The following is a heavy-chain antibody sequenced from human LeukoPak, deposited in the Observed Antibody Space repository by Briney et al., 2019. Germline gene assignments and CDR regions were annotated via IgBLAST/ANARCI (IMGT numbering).Heavy chain of an antibody. CDR1: GFTFSSYS. D-gene: IGHD2-15*01. CDR3: ARDPLGCSGDSCLGMGDY. Sequence: PGGSLRLSCAASGFTFSSYSMNWVRQAPGKGLEWVSSISSSSSYIYYADSVKGRFTISRDNAKNSLYLQMNSLRAEDTAVYYCARDPLGCSGDSCLGMGDYWGQGTLVTVSS. J-gene: IGHJ4*02. V-gene: IGHV3-21*01. CDR2: ISSSSSYI.